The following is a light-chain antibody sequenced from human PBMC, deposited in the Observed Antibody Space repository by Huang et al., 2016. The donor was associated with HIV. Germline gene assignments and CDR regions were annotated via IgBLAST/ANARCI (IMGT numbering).Light chain of an antibody. CDR3: QQLNAYPLT. J-gene: IGKJ4*01. Sequence: IQLTQSPSSLSVSVGDRVTITCRASPGITNYLAWSQQKPGKAPKLLIFATSTLQSGIPSRFSGSGSGTDFTLSIASLQPEDSATYYCQQLNAYPLTFGGGTKVEI. V-gene: IGKV1-9*01. CDR1: PGITNY. CDR2: ATS.